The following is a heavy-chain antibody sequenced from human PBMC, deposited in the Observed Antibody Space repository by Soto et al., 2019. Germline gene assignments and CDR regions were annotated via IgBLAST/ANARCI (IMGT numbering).Heavy chain of an antibody. D-gene: IGHD3-3*01. J-gene: IGHJ4*02. CDR2: ISSSSSYI. V-gene: IGHV3-21*01. CDR3: AKGQLEYLVEWLPYDY. CDR1: GFTFSSYS. Sequence: GGSLRLSCAASGFTFSSYSMNWVRQAPGKGLEWVSSISSSSSYIYYADSVKGRFTISRDNAKNSLYLQMNSLRAEDTAVYYCAKGQLEYLVEWLPYDYWGQGTLVTVSS.